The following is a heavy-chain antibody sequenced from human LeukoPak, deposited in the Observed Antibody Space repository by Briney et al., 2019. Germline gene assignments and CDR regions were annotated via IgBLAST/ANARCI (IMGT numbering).Heavy chain of an antibody. V-gene: IGHV4-4*07. CDR3: ARETRSSLGACSSASCPTYFDV. D-gene: IGHD2-2*01. J-gene: IGHJ2*01. CDR1: GGSISSYY. Sequence: PSETLSLTCTVSGGSISSYYWIWIRQPAGKGLEWIGRMYTSGSTNYNPSLKSRVSISVDKSKNQFSLKLSSVTAADTAVYYCARETRSSLGACSSASCPTYFDVWGRGTLVTVSS. CDR2: MYTSGST.